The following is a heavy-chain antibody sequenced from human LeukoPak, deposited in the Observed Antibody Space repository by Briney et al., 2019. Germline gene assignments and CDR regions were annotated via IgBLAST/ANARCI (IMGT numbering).Heavy chain of an antibody. CDR3: AREDYDYVWGNYRGL. J-gene: IGHJ4*02. V-gene: IGHV7-4-1*02. D-gene: IGHD3-16*02. Sequence: ASVKVSCKASGYTFTSYAMNWVRQAPGRGLEWMGWINTNTGNPTYAQGFTGRFVISLDTSVSTAYLQISSLKAEDTAVYYCAREDYDYVWGNYRGLWGQGTLVTVSS. CDR1: GYTFTSYA. CDR2: INTNTGNP.